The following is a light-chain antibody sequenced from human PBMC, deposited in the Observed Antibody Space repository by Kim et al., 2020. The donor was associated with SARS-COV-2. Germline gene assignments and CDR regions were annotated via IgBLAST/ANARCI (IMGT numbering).Light chain of an antibody. J-gene: IGKJ2*01. CDR3: QQYYSTPYT. CDR1: QSVLYSSNNQNY. Sequence: SATINSKSRQSVLYSSNNQNYLAWYQQKPGQPPKRLIYWASTRECGVPDRFSGSGSGTDFSLTISSLQAEDVAVYYCQQYYSTPYTFGQGTKLEI. CDR2: WAS. V-gene: IGKV4-1*01.